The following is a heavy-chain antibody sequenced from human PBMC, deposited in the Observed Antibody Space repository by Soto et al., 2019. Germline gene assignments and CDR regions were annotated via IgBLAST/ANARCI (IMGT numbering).Heavy chain of an antibody. V-gene: IGHV3-23*01. J-gene: IGHJ6*02. CDR1: GFTFASHA. D-gene: IGHD4-4*01. CDR2: ISGSGGSA. Sequence: GGSLRLSCAASGFTFASHAMTWVRQAPGKGLEWVSIISGSGGSAYYADSVKGRFTISRDNSENTLYLQMNSLRAEDTAVYYCAKDDYSNTPSVWGQGTTVTVSS. CDR3: AKDDYSNTPSV.